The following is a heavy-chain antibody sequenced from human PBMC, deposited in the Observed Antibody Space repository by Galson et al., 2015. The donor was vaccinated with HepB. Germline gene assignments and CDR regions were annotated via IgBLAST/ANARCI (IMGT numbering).Heavy chain of an antibody. CDR3: ATNPPEYGDIVVDY. D-gene: IGHD4-17*01. CDR1: GFTFSSHW. CDR2: IWYDGSNK. Sequence: SLRLSCAASGFTFSSHWMSWVRQAPGKGLEWVAVIWYDGSNKYYADSVKGRFTISRDNSKNTLYLQMNSLRAEDTAVYYCATNPPEYGDIVVDYWGQGTLVTVSS. V-gene: IGHV3-33*08. J-gene: IGHJ4*02.